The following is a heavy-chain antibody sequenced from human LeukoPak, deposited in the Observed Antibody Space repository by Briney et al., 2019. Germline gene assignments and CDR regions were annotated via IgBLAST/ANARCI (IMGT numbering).Heavy chain of an antibody. J-gene: IGHJ4*02. CDR2: IRYDGSNK. D-gene: IGHD1-1*01. V-gene: IGHV3-30*02. CDR3: AVNWNLDY. Sequence: GGSLRLSCAASGFTFSSYGMHWVRQAPGKGLEWVAFIRYDGSNKYYADSMKGRFTISRDNSKNTLDLQMNSLGAEDTAVYYCAVNWNLDYWGQGTLVTVSS. CDR1: GFTFSSYG.